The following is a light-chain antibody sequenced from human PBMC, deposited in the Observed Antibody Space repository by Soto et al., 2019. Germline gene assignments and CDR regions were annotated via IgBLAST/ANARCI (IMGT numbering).Light chain of an antibody. CDR1: QSVSSN. CDR3: QQRYNWPIT. Sequence: EIVMTQSPATLSVSPGERATLSCRASQSVSSNLAWYQQKPGQAPRLLIYDASSRATGIPGRFSGSGSGTDFTLTISSLEPEDFSVYYCQQRYNWPITFGQGTRLEIK. V-gene: IGKV3-11*01. CDR2: DAS. J-gene: IGKJ5*01.